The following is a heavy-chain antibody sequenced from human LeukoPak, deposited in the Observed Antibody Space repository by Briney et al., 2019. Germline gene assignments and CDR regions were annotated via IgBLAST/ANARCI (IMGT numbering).Heavy chain of an antibody. CDR1: VGSISSYY. Sequence: SETLSHTCMVPVGSISSYYWSWIRQPPGKGLEWIGYIYYSGSTNYNPSLKSRVTISVDTSKNQFSLKLSSVTAADTAVYYCGRVRSIAAAGQYFQHWGQGTLVTVSS. D-gene: IGHD6-13*01. CDR3: GRVRSIAAAGQYFQH. J-gene: IGHJ1*01. V-gene: IGHV4-59*01. CDR2: IYYSGST.